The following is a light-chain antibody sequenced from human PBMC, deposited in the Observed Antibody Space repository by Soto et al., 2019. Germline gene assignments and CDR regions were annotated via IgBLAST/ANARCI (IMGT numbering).Light chain of an antibody. CDR1: QSVGTD. V-gene: IGKV3-11*01. CDR2: EAS. Sequence: IVLTQSPSTLSLSPGERVTLSCRASQSVGTDLVWYQQKPGQSPRLLISEASNRATDIPVRFSGSGSGTDFTLTITGLEPVDFAVYHCQQRRDWPLTFGGGTRVEIK. CDR3: QQRRDWPLT. J-gene: IGKJ4*01.